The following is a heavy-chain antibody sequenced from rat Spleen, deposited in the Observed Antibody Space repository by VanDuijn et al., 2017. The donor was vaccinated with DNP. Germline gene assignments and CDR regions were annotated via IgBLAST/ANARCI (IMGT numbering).Heavy chain of an antibody. D-gene: IGHD1-10*01. CDR3: AREQHYHFDY. CDR2: ISPSGSRT. J-gene: IGHJ2*01. Sequence: EVQLVESGGGLVQPGRSLKLSCAASGFTFSNYYMAWVRQAPKKGLEWVAAISPSGSRTYYPDSVKGRFTISRDDAKSCLYLQMNSLKSEDTATYYCAREQHYHFDYWGQGVMVTVSS. CDR1: GFTFSNYY. V-gene: IGHV5-25*01.